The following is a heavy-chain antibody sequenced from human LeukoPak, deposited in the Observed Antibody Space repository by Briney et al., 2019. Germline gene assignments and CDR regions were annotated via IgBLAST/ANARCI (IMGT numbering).Heavy chain of an antibody. Sequence: SETLSLTCTVSGGSISSYYWSWIRQPPGKGLEWIGYIYYSGNTNYNPSLKSRVSISVDKSKNQFSLKLSSVTAADTAVYYCARNLWFGESSDAFYIRGQGAMVTVSS. CDR3: ARNLWFGESSDAFYI. D-gene: IGHD3-10*01. V-gene: IGHV4-59*01. J-gene: IGHJ3*02. CDR2: IYYSGNT. CDR1: GGSISSYY.